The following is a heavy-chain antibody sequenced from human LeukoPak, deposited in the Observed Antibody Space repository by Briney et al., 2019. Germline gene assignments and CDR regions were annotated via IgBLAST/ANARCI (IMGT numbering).Heavy chain of an antibody. V-gene: IGHV4-34*01. CDR2: INHSGST. D-gene: IGHD3-3*01. CDR3: ARGLTIFGVVSRNY. Sequence: PSETLSLTCAAYGGSFSGYYWSWIRQPPGEGLEWIGEINHSGSTNYNPSLKSRVTISVDTSKNQFSLKLSSVTAADTAVYYCARGLTIFGVVSRNYWGQGTLVTVSS. CDR1: GGSFSGYY. J-gene: IGHJ4*02.